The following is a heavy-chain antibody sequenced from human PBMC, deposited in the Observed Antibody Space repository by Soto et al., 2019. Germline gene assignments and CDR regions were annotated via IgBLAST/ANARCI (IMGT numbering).Heavy chain of an antibody. Sequence: GASVKVSCKASGGTFSSYAISWVRQAPGQGLEWMGGIIPIFGTANYAQKFQGRVTITADKSTSTAYMELSSLRSEDTAVYYCVREGRYCSGGSCPTLDYWGQGTLVTVSS. CDR2: IIPIFGTA. CDR3: VREGRYCSGGSCPTLDY. V-gene: IGHV1-69*06. J-gene: IGHJ4*02. CDR1: GGTFSSYA. D-gene: IGHD2-15*01.